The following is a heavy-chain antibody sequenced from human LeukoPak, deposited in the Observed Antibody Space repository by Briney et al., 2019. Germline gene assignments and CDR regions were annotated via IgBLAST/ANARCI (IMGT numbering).Heavy chain of an antibody. CDR2: ISNNGGYT. CDR1: GFTFSSSA. V-gene: IGHV3-23*01. CDR3: AKQLGYCSDGSCYFPY. D-gene: IGHD2-15*01. Sequence: GGSLRLSCAASGFTFSSSAMSWVRQAPGKGLEWVSAISNNGGYTYYADSVQGRFTISRDNSKSTLCLQMNSLRAEDTAVYYCAKQLGYCSDGSCYFPYWGRGTLVTVSS. J-gene: IGHJ4*02.